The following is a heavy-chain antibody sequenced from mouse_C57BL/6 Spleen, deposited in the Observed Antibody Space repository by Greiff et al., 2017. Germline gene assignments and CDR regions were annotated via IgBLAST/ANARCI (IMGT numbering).Heavy chain of an antibody. CDR3: ARHYDLAY. Sequence: EVKLMESGGGLVQPGGSLKLSCAASGFTFSDYGMAWVRQAPRKGPEWVAFISNLAYSIYYADTVTGRFTISRENAKNTLYLEMSSLRSEDTAMYYCARHYDLAYWGQGTLVTVSA. CDR1: GFTFSDYG. D-gene: IGHD2-3*01. CDR2: ISNLAYSI. V-gene: IGHV5-15*01. J-gene: IGHJ3*01.